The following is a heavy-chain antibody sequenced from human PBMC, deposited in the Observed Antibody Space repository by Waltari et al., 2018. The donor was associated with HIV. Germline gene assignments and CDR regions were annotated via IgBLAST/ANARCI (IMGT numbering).Heavy chain of an antibody. CDR3: ARAFFYNSWFDP. CDR2: ISSSSSTI. Sequence: EVQLVESGVGLVQPGGSLRFSCAVSGFTFNRTSMNWVRQAPGKGLEWVSYISSSSSTIYYADSVKGRFTVSRDNAKNSLYLQMNSLRAEDTAVYYCARAFFYNSWFDPWGQGTLVTVSS. J-gene: IGHJ5*02. V-gene: IGHV3-48*01. D-gene: IGHD4-4*01. CDR1: GFTFNRTS.